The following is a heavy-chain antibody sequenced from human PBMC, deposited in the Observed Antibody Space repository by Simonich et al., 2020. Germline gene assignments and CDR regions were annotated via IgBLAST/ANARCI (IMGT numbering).Heavy chain of an antibody. D-gene: IGHD6-13*01. CDR3: ARDQGGRAAAATDY. CDR2: ISANKGNT. CDR1: GYTFTSYG. J-gene: IGHJ4*02. Sequence: QVQLVQSGAEVKKPGASVKVSCKASGYTFTSYGISWVRQAPGQGLEWMGWISANKGNTNDAKKRQGRGTMTTDTSTSTAYMELRSLRSDDTAVYYCARDQGGRAAAATDYWGQGTLVTVSS. V-gene: IGHV1-18*01.